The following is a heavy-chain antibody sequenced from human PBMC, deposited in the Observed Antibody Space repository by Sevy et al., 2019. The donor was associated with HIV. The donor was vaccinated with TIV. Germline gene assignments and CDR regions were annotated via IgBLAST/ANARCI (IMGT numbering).Heavy chain of an antibody. D-gene: IGHD5-18*01. Sequence: GGSLRLSCAASGFTFSDYYMDWVRQAPGKGLEWVGRSRNKANSYSTEYAASPKGRFTISRDDSKKSLYLQMSSLKTDDTAVYYCARVGIEYNYADWGQGTLVTVSS. V-gene: IGHV3-72*01. CDR2: SRNKANSYST. J-gene: IGHJ4*02. CDR3: ARVGIEYNYAD. CDR1: GFTFSDYY.